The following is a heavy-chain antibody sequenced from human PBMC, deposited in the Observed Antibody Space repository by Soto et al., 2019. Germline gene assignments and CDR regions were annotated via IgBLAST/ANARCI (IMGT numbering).Heavy chain of an antibody. CDR2: ISSSISTT. CDR1: GFTFSSYS. Sequence: EAQLVESGGGLVRPGGSLRLSCAASGFTFSSYSMNWVRQAPGKGLEWISYISSSISTTYYADSVKGRFTISRDNAKNDLYLQMNSLRAEDTAVYYCAKAKLTGGHYGMDAWGQGTTVTVSS. D-gene: IGHD3-9*01. J-gene: IGHJ6*02. CDR3: AKAKLTGGHYGMDA. V-gene: IGHV3-48*01.